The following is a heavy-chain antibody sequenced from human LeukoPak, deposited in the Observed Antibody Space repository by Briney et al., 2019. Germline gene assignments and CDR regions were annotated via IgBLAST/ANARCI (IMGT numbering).Heavy chain of an antibody. V-gene: IGHV3-23*01. Sequence: PGGTLRFSCAASGFTFSSYGMTWVRQAPGKGLEWVSAISGSGGSTYYADSVKGRFTISRDNSKNTLYLQMNSLRAEDTAVYYCAKERYCSGGSCYSGTEVFDYWGQGTLVTVSS. D-gene: IGHD2-15*01. J-gene: IGHJ4*02. CDR3: AKERYCSGGSCYSGTEVFDY. CDR2: ISGSGGST. CDR1: GFTFSSYG.